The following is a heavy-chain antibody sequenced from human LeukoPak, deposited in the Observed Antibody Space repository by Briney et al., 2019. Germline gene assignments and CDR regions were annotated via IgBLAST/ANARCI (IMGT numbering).Heavy chain of an antibody. CDR2: INPNSGGT. V-gene: IGHV1-2*02. J-gene: IGHJ3*02. CDR3: ARDLMVRGVPPDAFDI. Sequence: ASVKVSRKASGYTFTGYYMHWVRQAPGQGLEWMGWINPNSGGTNYAQKFQGRVTMTRDTSISTAYMELSRLRSDDTAVYYCARDLMVRGVPPDAFDIWGQGTMVTVSS. CDR1: GYTFTGYY. D-gene: IGHD3-10*01.